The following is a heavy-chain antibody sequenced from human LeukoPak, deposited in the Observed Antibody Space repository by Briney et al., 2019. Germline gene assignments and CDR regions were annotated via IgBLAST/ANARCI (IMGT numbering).Heavy chain of an antibody. CDR1: GYTFTNYG. CDR2: IYPGDSDT. CDR3: ARRNYDILTGYYKDYYYMDV. D-gene: IGHD3-9*01. J-gene: IGHJ6*03. Sequence: KVSSKASGYTFTNYGIIWVRQAPGQGLEWMGIIYPGDSDTRYSPSFQGQVTISADKSISTAYLQWSSLKASDTAMYYCARRNYDILTGYYKDYYYMDVWGKGTTVTVSS. V-gene: IGHV5-51*01.